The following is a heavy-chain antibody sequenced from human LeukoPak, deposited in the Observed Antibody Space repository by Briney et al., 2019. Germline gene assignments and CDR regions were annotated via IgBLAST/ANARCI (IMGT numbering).Heavy chain of an antibody. J-gene: IGHJ4*02. Sequence: QTGGSLRLSCAASGFTFSNYWMSWVRQAPGKGLEWVAVIWNDGSHQYYADSEKGRFTISRDNSRNTVYLQMNRLRVDDTAVYYCARDATEYGDSHFDWWGQGTLVTVSS. V-gene: IGHV3-33*08. CDR3: ARDATEYGDSHFDW. D-gene: IGHD4-17*01. CDR1: GFTFSNYW. CDR2: IWNDGSHQ.